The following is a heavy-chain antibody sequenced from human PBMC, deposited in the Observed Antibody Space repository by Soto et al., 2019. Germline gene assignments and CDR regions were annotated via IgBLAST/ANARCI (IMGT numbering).Heavy chain of an antibody. CDR3: AREGLPPIDAFDI. CDR1: GFTFSSYA. J-gene: IGHJ3*02. Sequence: GGSLRLSCAASGFTFSSYAMHWVRQAPGKGLEWVAVISYDGSNKYYADSVKGRFTISRDNSKNTLYLQMNSLRAEDTAVYYCAREGLPPIDAFDIWGQGTMVTVSS. CDR2: ISYDGSNK. V-gene: IGHV3-30-3*01.